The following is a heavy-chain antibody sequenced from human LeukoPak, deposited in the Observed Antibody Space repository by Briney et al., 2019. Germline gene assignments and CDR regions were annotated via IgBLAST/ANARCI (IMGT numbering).Heavy chain of an antibody. V-gene: IGHV4-30-2*03. Sequence: SETLSLTCTVSGGSISSGGYYWSWIRQPPGKGLEWIGTIYHSGRTYYNPSLKSRVTISVDTSKNQFSLKVNSVTAADTAVYYCARQPGGPSSAVDYWGQGTLVTVSS. CDR3: ARQPGGPSSAVDY. CDR1: GGSISSGGYY. D-gene: IGHD6-19*01. J-gene: IGHJ4*02. CDR2: IYHSGRT.